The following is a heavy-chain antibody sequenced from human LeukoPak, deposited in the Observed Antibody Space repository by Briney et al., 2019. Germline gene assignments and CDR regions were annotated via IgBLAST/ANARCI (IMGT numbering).Heavy chain of an antibody. CDR1: GFTFSSYG. J-gene: IGHJ2*01. CDR3: AKGPSGWYFDL. Sequence: GGSLRLSCAASGFTFSSYGMHWVRQAPVKGLEWVAVISYDGSNKYYADSVKGRFTISRDNSKNTLYLQMNSLRAEDTAVYYCAKGPSGWYFDLWGRGTLVTVSS. CDR2: ISYDGSNK. D-gene: IGHD3-10*01. V-gene: IGHV3-30*18.